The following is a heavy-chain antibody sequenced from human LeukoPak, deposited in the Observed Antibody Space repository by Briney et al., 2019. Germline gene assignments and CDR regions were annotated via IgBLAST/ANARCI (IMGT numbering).Heavy chain of an antibody. CDR2: ISYDGSNK. CDR3: AKDNIAAAGTFWFDP. V-gene: IGHV3-30*18. D-gene: IGHD6-13*01. J-gene: IGHJ5*02. CDR1: GFTFSNAW. Sequence: GGSLRLSCAASGFTFSNAWMSWVRQAPGKGLEWVAVISYDGSNKYYADSVKGRFTISRDNSKNTLYLQMNSLRAEDTAVYYCAKDNIAAAGTFWFDPWGQGTLVTVSS.